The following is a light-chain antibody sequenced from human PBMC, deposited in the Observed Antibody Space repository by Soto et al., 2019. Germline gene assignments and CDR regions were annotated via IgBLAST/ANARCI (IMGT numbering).Light chain of an antibody. CDR1: KLGDKF. Sequence: SSELTQPPSVSVSPGQTASITCSGDKLGDKFACWYQQKPGQSPVLVIYQDNRRPSGIPERFSGSNSGNTATLTISGTQAMDEADYYCQAWDSSTPYVFGTGTKLTVL. J-gene: IGLJ1*01. CDR2: QDN. V-gene: IGLV3-1*01. CDR3: QAWDSSTPYV.